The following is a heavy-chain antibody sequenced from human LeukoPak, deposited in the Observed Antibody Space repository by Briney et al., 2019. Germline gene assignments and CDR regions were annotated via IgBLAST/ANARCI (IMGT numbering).Heavy chain of an antibody. D-gene: IGHD6-6*01. CDR2: IYYSGST. CDR3: ARASRVAARSSNNWFDP. V-gene: IGHV4-31*03. CDR1: GGSISSGGYY. J-gene: IGHJ5*02. Sequence: PSETLSLTCTVSGGSISSGGYYWSWIRQHPGKGLEWIGYIYYSGSTYYNPSLKGRVTISVDTSKNQFSLKLSSVTAADTAVYYCARASRVAARSSNNWFDPWGQGTLVTVSS.